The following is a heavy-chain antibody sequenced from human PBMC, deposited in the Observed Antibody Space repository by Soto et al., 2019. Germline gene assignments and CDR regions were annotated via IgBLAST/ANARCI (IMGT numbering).Heavy chain of an antibody. CDR3: ASWDFDTFDI. CDR2: IYWDGDA. CDR1: GFALNTTGLG. D-gene: IGHD1-26*01. J-gene: IGHJ3*02. Sequence: QITLKESGPTLVKPTQTLTLTCSFSGFALNTTGLGVGWIRQPPGKALEWLALIYWDGDARYSPSLKTRLTITKDPSKNQVVLTMTNIDPVATATYYCASWDFDTFDIWGQGTMVTVSS. V-gene: IGHV2-5*02.